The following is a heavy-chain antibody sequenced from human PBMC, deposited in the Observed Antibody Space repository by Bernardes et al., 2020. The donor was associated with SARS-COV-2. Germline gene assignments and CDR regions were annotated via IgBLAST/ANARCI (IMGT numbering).Heavy chain of an antibody. Sequence: GGSLRLSCAASGFSFSSFWMTWVRQAPGKGLEWVAHINPDGSNKYYVDSVKGRFTISRDNGENSVYLQMNSLRVEDTGVYYCARGHYGRDSWGQGNLVTVSS. J-gene: IGHJ4*02. CDR1: GFSFSSFW. D-gene: IGHD4-17*01. CDR3: ARGHYGRDS. V-gene: IGHV3-7*01. CDR2: INPDGSNK.